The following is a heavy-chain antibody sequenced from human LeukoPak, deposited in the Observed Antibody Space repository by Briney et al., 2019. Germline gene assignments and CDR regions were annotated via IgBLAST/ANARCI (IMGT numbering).Heavy chain of an antibody. CDR3: VINMDG. Sequence: PGGSLRLSCAASGFIFSSYWMNWVRQAPGQGLEWVGYINEDSGGKDYVESFKGRFTISRDNANNPPYLQMNRLRTEDTDDNYCVINMDGGGQGTTVTVS. J-gene: IGHJ6*02. CDR2: INEDSGGK. CDR1: GFIFSSYW. V-gene: IGHV3-7*05. D-gene: IGHD2-8*01.